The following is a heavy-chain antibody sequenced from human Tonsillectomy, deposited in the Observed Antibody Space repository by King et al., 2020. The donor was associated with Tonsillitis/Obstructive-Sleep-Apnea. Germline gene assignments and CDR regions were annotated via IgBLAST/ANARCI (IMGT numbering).Heavy chain of an antibody. CDR1: GYSFSEYW. J-gene: IGHJ5*02. CDR2: IYPDDSDT. D-gene: IGHD2-2*02. V-gene: IGHV5-51*01. Sequence: VQLVESGAEVKKPGESLKISCKGSGYSFSEYWIAWVRQMPGKGLEWMGIIYPDDSDTRYSPSFQGQVTMSVDKSISTAYLQWSSLKASDTAIYYRARRRDVVVPAAIAGWFDPWGQGTLVTVSS. CDR3: ARRRDVVVPAAIAGWFDP.